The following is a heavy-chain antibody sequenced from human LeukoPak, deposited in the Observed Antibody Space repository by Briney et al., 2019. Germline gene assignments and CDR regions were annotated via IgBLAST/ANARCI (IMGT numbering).Heavy chain of an antibody. D-gene: IGHD5-24*01. CDR2: MNPNSGNT. CDR3: ARVGLAKIRGYLDYYYYMAV. J-gene: IGHJ6*03. Sequence: ASVKVSCKASGYTFTSYDINWVRQATGQGLEWMGWMNPNSGNTGYAQKFQGRVTITRNTSISTAYMELSSLRSEDTAVYYCARVGLAKIRGYLDYYYYMAVGGKGTTVTVPS. CDR1: GYTFTSYD. V-gene: IGHV1-8*03.